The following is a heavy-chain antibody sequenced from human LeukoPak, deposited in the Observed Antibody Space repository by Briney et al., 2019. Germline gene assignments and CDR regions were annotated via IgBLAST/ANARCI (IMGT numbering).Heavy chain of an antibody. CDR1: EFNFANHA. CDR2: ISGGGDIT. CDR3: VREDTPATANY. J-gene: IGHJ4*02. V-gene: IGHV3-23*01. D-gene: IGHD2-21*02. Sequence: GGSLRLSCAASEFNFANHAMSWVRQTPGKGLEWVSAISGGGDITYYADSVTGRFTISRDNSKDTLFLQMHSLRPGDTAVYYCVREDTPATANYWGQGTLVTISS.